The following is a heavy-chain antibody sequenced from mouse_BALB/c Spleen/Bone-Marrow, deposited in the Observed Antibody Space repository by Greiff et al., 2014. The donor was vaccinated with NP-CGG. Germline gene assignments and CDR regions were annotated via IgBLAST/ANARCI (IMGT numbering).Heavy chain of an antibody. V-gene: IGHV1-69*02. CDR2: IYPSDSYT. Sequence: GAELVRPGASVKLSCKASGYTFTSYWINWVKQRPGQGLEWIGNIYPSDSYTNYNQKFKDKATLTVDKSSSTAYMQLSSPTSEDSAVYYCTRDDGSFAYWGQGLWSLSLQ. CDR3: TRDDGSFAY. J-gene: IGHJ3*01. CDR1: GYTFTSYW. D-gene: IGHD2-3*01.